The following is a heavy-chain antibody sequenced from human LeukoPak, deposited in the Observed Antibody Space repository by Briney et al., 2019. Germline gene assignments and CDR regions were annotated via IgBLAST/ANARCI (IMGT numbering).Heavy chain of an antibody. Sequence: ASVKVSCKASGYTFTSYGISWVRQAPGQGLEWMGWMNPNSGNTGYAQKFQGRVTMTRDTSTSTVYMELSSLRSEDTAVYYCARTYYYDSSGDPFDYWGQGTLVTVSS. V-gene: IGHV1-8*02. D-gene: IGHD3-22*01. CDR3: ARTYYYDSSGDPFDY. J-gene: IGHJ4*02. CDR2: MNPNSGNT. CDR1: GYTFTSYG.